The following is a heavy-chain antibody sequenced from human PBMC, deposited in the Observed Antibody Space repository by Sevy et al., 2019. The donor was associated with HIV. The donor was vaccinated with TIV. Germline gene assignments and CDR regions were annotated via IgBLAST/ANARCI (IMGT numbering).Heavy chain of an antibody. CDR3: ARPFCSGGSCYRWYFDF. D-gene: IGHD2-15*01. Sequence: ASVKVSCKASGYTFINYYMFWVLQAPGQGLEWMGRINPNTGGTKYAQKFQGRVSMTRDTSISTAYMELSRLRSDDTAVYYCARPFCSGGSCYRWYFDFWGQGTLVTVSS. J-gene: IGHJ4*02. V-gene: IGHV1-2*06. CDR1: GYTFINYY. CDR2: INPNTGGT.